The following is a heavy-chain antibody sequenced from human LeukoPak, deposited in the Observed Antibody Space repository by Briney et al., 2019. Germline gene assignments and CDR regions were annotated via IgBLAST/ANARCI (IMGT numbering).Heavy chain of an antibody. CDR3: ASSGYSSRYYYYYMDV. D-gene: IGHD6-13*01. V-gene: IGHV4-39*01. CDR2: IYYSGST. Sequence: PSETLSLTCTVSGGSISSSSYYWGWLRQPPGKGLEWIVSIYYSGSTYYNPSLKSRVTISVDTSKNQFSLKLSSVTAADTAVYYCASSGYSSRYYYYYMDVWGKGTTVTVSS. CDR1: GGSISSSSYY. J-gene: IGHJ6*03.